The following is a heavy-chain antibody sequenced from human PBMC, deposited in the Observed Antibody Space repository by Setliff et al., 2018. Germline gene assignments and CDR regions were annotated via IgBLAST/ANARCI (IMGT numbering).Heavy chain of an antibody. Sequence: AASVKVSCKASGYTLHSYSVSWVRQAPGQGLEWMGWIRSYNIDVTNYLQRFQGRVTMTTDTSTSSAYMELRSLRSDVTAVYYCATSSLSICSGGTCPNAFDVWGQGTMVTVSS. J-gene: IGHJ3*01. CDR2: IRSYNIDVT. CDR1: GYTLHSYS. CDR3: ATSSLSICSGGTCPNAFDV. D-gene: IGHD2-15*01. V-gene: IGHV1-18*01.